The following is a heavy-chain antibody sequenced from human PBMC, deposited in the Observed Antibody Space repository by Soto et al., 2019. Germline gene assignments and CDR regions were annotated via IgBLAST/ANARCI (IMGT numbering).Heavy chain of an antibody. CDR1: GFKFNYYA. Sequence: EVQLVEYGGGLVQPGGSLRLSCAVSGFKFNYYAMNWVRQVPGKGLEWVSYISATSAKIDYADSVKGRFTISRDNARNSLYLQMNSLRDEDTAVYYCVADSSYGSHWVSHFDQWGRGTLVTVSS. V-gene: IGHV3-48*02. D-gene: IGHD3-16*01. J-gene: IGHJ4*02. CDR2: ISATSAKI. CDR3: VADSSYGSHWVSHFDQ.